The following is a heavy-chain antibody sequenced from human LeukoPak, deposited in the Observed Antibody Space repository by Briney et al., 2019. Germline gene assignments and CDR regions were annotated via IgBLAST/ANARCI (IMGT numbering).Heavy chain of an antibody. J-gene: IGHJ4*02. Sequence: QTGGSLRLSCAVSGLTFRSYWMSWVRQAPGKGLEWVASIKQDGSEIYYVDSVKGRFTISRDNAKSSVYLQMNSLRAEDTALYYCARGLATAAAYWGQGTLVTVSS. D-gene: IGHD6-13*01. CDR3: ARGLATAAAY. V-gene: IGHV3-7*01. CDR1: GLTFRSYW. CDR2: IKQDGSEI.